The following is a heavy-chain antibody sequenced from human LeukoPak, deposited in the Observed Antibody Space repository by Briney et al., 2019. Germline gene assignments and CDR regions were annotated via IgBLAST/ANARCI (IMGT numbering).Heavy chain of an antibody. CDR2: ISSSSSYI. CDR3: ARDGSGTSEYYYDSSGYFDY. V-gene: IGHV3-21*01. CDR1: GFTFSSYS. Sequence: PGGSLRLSCAASGFTFSSYSMNWVRQAPGKGLEWVSSISSSSSYIYYADSVKGRFTISRDNAKNSLYLQMNSLRAEDTAVYYCARDGSGTSEYYYDSSGYFDYWGQGTLVTVSS. J-gene: IGHJ4*02. D-gene: IGHD3-22*01.